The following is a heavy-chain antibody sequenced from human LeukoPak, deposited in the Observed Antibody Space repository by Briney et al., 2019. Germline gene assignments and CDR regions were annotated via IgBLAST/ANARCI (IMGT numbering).Heavy chain of an antibody. D-gene: IGHD5-12*01. J-gene: IGHJ6*03. CDR1: GYTFTSYG. CDR2: IIPIFGTA. Sequence: GASVKVSCKASGYTFTSYGISWVRQAPGQGLEWMGGIIPIFGTANYAQKFQGRVTITADESTSTAYMEMGSLRSEDTAVYYCARQAPWGGYGRDYYYMDVWGKGTTVTISS. CDR3: ARQAPWGGYGRDYYYMDV. V-gene: IGHV1-69*13.